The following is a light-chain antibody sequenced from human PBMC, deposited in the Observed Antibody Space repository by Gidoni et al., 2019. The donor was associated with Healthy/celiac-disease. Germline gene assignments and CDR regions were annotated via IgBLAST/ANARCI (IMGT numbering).Light chain of an antibody. V-gene: IGKV3-20*01. CDR1: QSVSSSY. CDR2: GAS. J-gene: IGKJ2*01. CDR3: QQYVCSPLFT. Sequence: EIVLTQSPGTLSLSPGERATLSCRASQSVSSSYLAWYQQKPGQAPRLLIYGASSRATGSPDRFSCSGSGFDFTLTISILYPEVCAVVYCQQYVCSPLFTFGLGTKLEIK.